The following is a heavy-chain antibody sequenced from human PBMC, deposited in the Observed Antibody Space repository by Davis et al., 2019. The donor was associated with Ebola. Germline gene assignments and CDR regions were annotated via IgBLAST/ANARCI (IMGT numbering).Heavy chain of an antibody. CDR3: AREGGHYYDSSGYVFDI. V-gene: IGHV1-46*01. Sequence: ASVTVSCKASGYRFTSHYMHWVRQAPGQGLEWMGIINPITGCTSHAQNFQVRVNMTRDTSTSTVYMELSSLRSEDTAVYYCAREGGHYYDSSGYVFDIWGQGTMVKVSS. J-gene: IGHJ3*02. CDR2: INPITGCT. D-gene: IGHD3-22*01. CDR1: GYRFTSHY.